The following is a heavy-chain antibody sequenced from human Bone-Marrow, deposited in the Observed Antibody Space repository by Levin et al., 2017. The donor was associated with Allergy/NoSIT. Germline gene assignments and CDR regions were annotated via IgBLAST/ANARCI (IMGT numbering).Heavy chain of an antibody. CDR2: IRSKANSYAT. CDR3: TRLTRRQSSTSCDRGGAFDI. V-gene: IGHV3-73*01. J-gene: IGHJ3*02. Sequence: GGSLRLSCAASGFTFSGSAMHWVRQASGKGLAWVGRIRSKANSYATAYAASVKGRFTISRDDSKNTAYLQMNSLKTEDTAVYYCTRLTRRQSSTSCDRGGAFDIWGQGTMVTVSS. CDR1: GFTFSGSA. D-gene: IGHD2-2*01.